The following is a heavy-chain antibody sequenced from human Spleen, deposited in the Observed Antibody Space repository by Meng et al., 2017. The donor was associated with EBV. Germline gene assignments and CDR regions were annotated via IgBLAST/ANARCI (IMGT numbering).Heavy chain of an antibody. CDR3: ARAPYSAYVVDRFDS. V-gene: IGHV4-61*08. Sequence: QLQLQESGPGLGKPSETLSLTCTVSGGSISSVDYYWNWIRQPPGKGLEWIGYIYHSGSTNYNPSLKSRVTISVDTSKNQFSLNMRSVTAADTAVYYCARAPYSAYVVDRFDSWGQGTLVTVFS. CDR2: IYHSGST. D-gene: IGHD5-12*01. J-gene: IGHJ5*01. CDR1: GGSISSVDYY.